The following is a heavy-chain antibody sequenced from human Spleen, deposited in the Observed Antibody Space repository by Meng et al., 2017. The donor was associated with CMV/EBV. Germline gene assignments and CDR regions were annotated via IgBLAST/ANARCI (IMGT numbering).Heavy chain of an antibody. CDR2: TSAYTGDA. D-gene: IGHD3-22*01. V-gene: IGHV1-18*01. J-gene: IGHJ4*02. Sequence: ASVKVSCKASGYTFSSYGISWVRQAPGQGLEWMGWTSAYTGDAYYAHNVKGRVTMTTDTSTGTAYMELTSLRSEDTAVYYCARPDSSGYYHPFDHWGQGTLVTVSS. CDR1: GYTFSSYG. CDR3: ARPDSSGYYHPFDH.